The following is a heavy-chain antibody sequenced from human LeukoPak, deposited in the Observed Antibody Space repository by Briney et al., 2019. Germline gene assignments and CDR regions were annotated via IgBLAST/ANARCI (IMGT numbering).Heavy chain of an antibody. V-gene: IGHV3-74*01. J-gene: IGHJ1*01. CDR2: IKSDWST. Sequence: GGSLRLSCAASGFTFSSYWMHWVRQAPGKGLVLVSRIKSDWSTNYADSVKGRFTISRDNAKNTVSLQMNSLRAEDTGVYYCARAPSEIGGYYPEYFRHWGQGTLVTVSS. D-gene: IGHD3-22*01. CDR3: ARAPSEIGGYYPEYFRH. CDR1: GFTFSSYW.